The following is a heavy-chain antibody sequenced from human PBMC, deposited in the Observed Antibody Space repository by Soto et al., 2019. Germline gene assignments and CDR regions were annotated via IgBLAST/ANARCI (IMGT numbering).Heavy chain of an antibody. CDR3: ARTGDGHHDFLDY. CDR1: GFTFSSYW. CDR2: INQDGNED. V-gene: IGHV3-7*01. J-gene: IGHJ4*02. Sequence: HPGGSLRLSCAASGFTFSSYWMNWVRQAPGKGPEWVANINQDGNEDNLLDSVKGRFTISRDNAKNSLFLQMNSLRVDDTAVYYCARTGDGHHDFLDYWGQGALVTVSS. D-gene: IGHD1-1*01.